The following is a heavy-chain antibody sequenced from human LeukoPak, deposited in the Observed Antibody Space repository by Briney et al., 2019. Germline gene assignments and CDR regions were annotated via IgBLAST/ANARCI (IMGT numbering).Heavy chain of an antibody. Sequence: KPGGSLRLSCAVSGFTFSDYYMSWIRQAPGKGLEWISYIGSSSATIYYADSVRGRSTISRDNAKNSLYLQMNSLRAEDTAVYYCARERSAAGTPFEDYWGQGTLVTVSS. V-gene: IGHV3-11*01. CDR1: GFTFSDYY. CDR2: IGSSSATI. D-gene: IGHD6-13*01. J-gene: IGHJ4*02. CDR3: ARERSAAGTPFEDY.